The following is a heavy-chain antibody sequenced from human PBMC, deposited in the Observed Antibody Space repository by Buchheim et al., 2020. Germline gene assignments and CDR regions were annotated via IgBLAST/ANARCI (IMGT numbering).Heavy chain of an antibody. CDR1: GFTFKNSW. D-gene: IGHD3-10*01. J-gene: IGHJ4*02. V-gene: IGHV3-7*04. Sequence: EVQVVESGGGLVQPGGSLRLSCEASGFTFKNSWMNWVRQAPGKGLEWVANVDEDGGGKYYVDSVKGRFTIFRDNVKNSFYLQMDSLRAEDTAMYYCVRAISTSGAYWGQGT. CDR3: VRAISTSGAY. CDR2: VDEDGGGK.